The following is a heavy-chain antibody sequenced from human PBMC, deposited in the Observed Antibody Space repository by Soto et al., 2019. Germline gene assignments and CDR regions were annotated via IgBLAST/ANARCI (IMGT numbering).Heavy chain of an antibody. D-gene: IGHD3-22*01. CDR3: ARDRGYYDSSGYWASFNYGMDG. V-gene: IGHV3-53*01. J-gene: IGHJ6*02. CDR1: GFTFSSYA. Sequence: GGSLRLSCAASGFTFSSYAMHWVRQAPGKGLEWVSVIYSGGSTYYADSVKGRFTISRDNSKNTLYLQMNSLRAEDTAVYYCARDRGYYDSSGYWASFNYGMDGWGQGTTVTVSS. CDR2: IYSGGST.